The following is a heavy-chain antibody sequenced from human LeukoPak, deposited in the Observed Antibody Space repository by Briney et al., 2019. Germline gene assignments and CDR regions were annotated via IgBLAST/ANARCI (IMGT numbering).Heavy chain of an antibody. V-gene: IGHV5-51*01. CDR3: ARALEWLQKPYYFDY. J-gene: IGHJ4*02. CDR1: GYSFTSYW. Sequence: GESLKISCKGSGYSFTSYWIGWVRQMPGKGLEWMGIIYPGDSHIRYSPSFQGQVTISADKSISTAYLQWSSLKASDTAMYYCARALEWLQKPYYFDYWGQGTLVTVSP. D-gene: IGHD5-24*01. CDR2: IYPGDSHI.